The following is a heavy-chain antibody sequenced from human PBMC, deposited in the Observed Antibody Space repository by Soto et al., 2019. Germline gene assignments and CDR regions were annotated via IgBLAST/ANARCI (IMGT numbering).Heavy chain of an antibody. D-gene: IGHD6-19*01. CDR3: AKGSSGWYERVDY. J-gene: IGHJ4*02. CDR1: GFTFSSYA. Sequence: EVQLLESGGGLVQPGGSLRLSCAASGFTFSSYAMSWVRQAPGKGLESGSAISGSGGSTYYADSVKGRFTISRDNSKNTLNLQMTILRAEDTAVYYCAKGSSGWYERVDYWCQGTLVTVSS. CDR2: ISGSGGST. V-gene: IGHV3-23*01.